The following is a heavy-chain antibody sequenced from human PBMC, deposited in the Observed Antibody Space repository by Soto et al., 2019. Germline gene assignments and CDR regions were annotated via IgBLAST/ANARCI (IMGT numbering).Heavy chain of an antibody. CDR3: AKASRGRYPGRRVFDY. CDR1: GFTFSSYA. D-gene: IGHD1-26*01. V-gene: IGHV3-23*01. J-gene: IGHJ4*02. CDR2: SADRGDST. Sequence: GGSLRLSCAASGFTFSSYAINWVRQPPGQGLEWVSTSADRGDSTLYADSVKGRFSISRDNSKNMVYLQINSRRAEDTAISYCAKASRGRYPGRRVFDYWGQGTLVTVSS.